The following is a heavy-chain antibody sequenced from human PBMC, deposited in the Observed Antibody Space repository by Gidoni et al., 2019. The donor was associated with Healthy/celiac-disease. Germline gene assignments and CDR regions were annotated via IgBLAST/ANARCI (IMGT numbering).Heavy chain of an antibody. V-gene: IGHV3-33*01. CDR1: GFTFSSYD. D-gene: IGHD2-2*01. CDR2: IWYDGSNK. J-gene: IGHJ6*02. Sequence: QVQLVESGGGVVQPGRSLRLSCAASGFTFSSYDMHWVRQVPGKGLEGGAVIWYDGSNKYYADSVKGRFTISRDNSKNTLYLQMNSLRAEDTAVYYCARETIVVVPAYYYYGMDVWGQGTTVTVSS. CDR3: ARETIVVVPAYYYYGMDV.